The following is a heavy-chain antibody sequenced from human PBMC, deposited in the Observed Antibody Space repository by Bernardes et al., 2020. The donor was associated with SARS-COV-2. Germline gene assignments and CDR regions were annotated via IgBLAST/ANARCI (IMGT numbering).Heavy chain of an antibody. CDR2: INPNSGGT. Sequence: ASVKVSCKASGYTFTGYYMHWVRQAPGQGLEWMGWINPNSGGTNYAQKFQGWVTMTRDTSISTAYMELSRLRSDDTAVYYCARGSSWYHTKNWFDPWGQGTLVTVSS. J-gene: IGHJ5*02. V-gene: IGHV1-2*04. D-gene: IGHD6-13*01. CDR3: ARGSSWYHTKNWFDP. CDR1: GYTFTGYY.